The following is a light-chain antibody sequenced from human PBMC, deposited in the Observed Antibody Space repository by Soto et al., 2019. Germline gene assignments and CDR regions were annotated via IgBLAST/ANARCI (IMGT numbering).Light chain of an antibody. Sequence: QAVVTQPPSVSGAPGQRVTISCTGSSSNIGAGYDVHWYQQLPGTAPKLLIYDNSNRPSGVPDRFSGSKSGTSASLAITGLQAEDEADYYGQSYDSSLRRVFGGGTKLTVL. CDR3: QSYDSSLRRV. CDR2: DNS. V-gene: IGLV1-40*01. CDR1: SSNIGAGYD. J-gene: IGLJ2*01.